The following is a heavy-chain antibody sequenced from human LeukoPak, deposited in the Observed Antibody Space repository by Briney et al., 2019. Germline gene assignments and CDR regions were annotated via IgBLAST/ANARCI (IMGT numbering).Heavy chain of an antibody. D-gene: IGHD3-10*01. Sequence: GASVKGSCKASGYTFTDSYVPWGRLAPGQGGEWRGWINPNSGGTNYAKRFQGRVTMTRDTSITTAYTELSSLRSDGTAVYFCARIPSWDCPTTTCGSGGYCFDSWGQGTLVTVSP. CDR3: ARIPSWDCPTTTCGSGGYCFDS. CDR1: GYTFTDSY. V-gene: IGHV1-2*02. J-gene: IGHJ4*02. CDR2: INPNSGGT.